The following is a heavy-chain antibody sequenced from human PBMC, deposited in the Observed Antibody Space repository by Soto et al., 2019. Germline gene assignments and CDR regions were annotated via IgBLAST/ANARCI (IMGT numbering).Heavy chain of an antibody. Sequence: ASVKVSCKASGYTFTGYYMHWVRQAPGQGLEWMGWINPNSGGTNYAQKFQGRVTMTRDTSISTAYMELSRLRSDDTAVYYCARDHHYYDTTPPRFDYWGQGTLVTVSS. D-gene: IGHD3-22*01. J-gene: IGHJ4*02. V-gene: IGHV1-2*02. CDR3: ARDHHYYDTTPPRFDY. CDR2: INPNSGGT. CDR1: GYTFTGYY.